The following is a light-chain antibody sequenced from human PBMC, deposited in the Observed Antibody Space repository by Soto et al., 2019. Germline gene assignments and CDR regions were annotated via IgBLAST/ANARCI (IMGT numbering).Light chain of an antibody. CDR3: SSYTSSSTPRYV. Sequence: MTISCTGTSSDVGGYNYVSWYQQHPGKAPKLMIYEVSNRPSGVSNRFSGSKSGNTASLTISGLQAEGEADYYCSSYTSSSTPRYVFGTGTKVTVL. CDR2: EVS. CDR1: SSDVGGYNY. V-gene: IGLV2-14*01. J-gene: IGLJ1*01.